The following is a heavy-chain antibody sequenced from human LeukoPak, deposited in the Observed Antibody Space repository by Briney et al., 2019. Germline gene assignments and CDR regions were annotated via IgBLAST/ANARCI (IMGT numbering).Heavy chain of an antibody. V-gene: IGHV3-30*04. CDR3: ARSADGSFDY. D-gene: IGHD3-10*01. CDR1: GFTFSGYT. CDR2: ISSDGRYK. J-gene: IGHJ4*02. Sequence: PGRSLRLSCAASGFTFSGYTMHWVRQAPGKGLEWVAFISSDGRYKSHADSVKGRCTISRDNSKNTLYLQMNSLRAEDTAVYYCARSADGSFDYWGQGTLVTVSS.